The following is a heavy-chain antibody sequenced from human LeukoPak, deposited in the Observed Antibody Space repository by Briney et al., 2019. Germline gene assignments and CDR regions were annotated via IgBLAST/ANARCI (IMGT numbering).Heavy chain of an antibody. V-gene: IGHV3-30*18. CDR3: TKEGLVWGTSFSAWFDP. D-gene: IGHD3-16*01. CDR2: LSSDAKTT. CDR1: GITLSAYG. Sequence: GTSLRLSCAASGITLSAYGTHWVRQAPGKGLEWVAVLSSDAKTTYYADSVKGRFTITRDNSKNTLYLEMNRLRIEDTARHYCTKEGLVWGTSFSAWFDPWGQGTLVTVSS. J-gene: IGHJ5*02.